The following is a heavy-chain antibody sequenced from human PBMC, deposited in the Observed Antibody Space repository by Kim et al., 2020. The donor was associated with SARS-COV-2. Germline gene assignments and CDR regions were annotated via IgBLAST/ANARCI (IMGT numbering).Heavy chain of an antibody. V-gene: IGHV3-72*01. D-gene: IGHD4-17*01. CDR3: ARVLRYGDRGGFMRMKTSWATGTDD. CDR2: TRNKANSYTT. CDR1: GFTFSYHY. J-gene: IGHJ6*02. Sequence: GGSLRLSCAASGFTFSYHYMDCVRQAPGKGLEWGGRTRNKANSYTTEYAASVKVRFTISRDDSKNSLYLQMNSLKTEDTAVYYCARVLRYGDRGGFMRMKTSWATGTDDWGQGTTVTVSS.